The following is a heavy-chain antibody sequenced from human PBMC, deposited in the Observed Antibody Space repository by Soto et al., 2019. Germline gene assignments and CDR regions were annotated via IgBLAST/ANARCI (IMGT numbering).Heavy chain of an antibody. J-gene: IGHJ4*02. CDR3: AKWSCSGCSCYFDY. CDR1: GLTFRTYA. Sequence: EVQLLESGGGLVQPGGSLRLSCAAPGLTFRTYAMTWVRQAPGKGLEWVSIISGSGGSTYYADSVKGRFTVSRDNFNTTLYVQMNSLRAEDTAVYYCAKWSCSGCSCYFDYWGQGALVTVSS. CDR2: ISGSGGST. V-gene: IGHV3-23*01. D-gene: IGHD2-15*01.